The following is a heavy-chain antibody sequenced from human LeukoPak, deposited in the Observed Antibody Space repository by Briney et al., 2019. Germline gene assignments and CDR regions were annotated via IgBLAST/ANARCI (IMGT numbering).Heavy chain of an antibody. CDR2: INPSGGST. CDR1: GYTFTSYY. J-gene: IGHJ5*02. CDR3: ARTDHDNLTGQGNWFDP. Sequence: GASVKVSCMASGYTFTSYYMHWVRQAPGQGLEWMGIINPSGGSTSYAQKFQGRVTMTRDTSTSTVYMELSSLRSEDTAVYYCARTDHDNLTGQGNWFDPWGQGTLVTVSS. V-gene: IGHV1-46*01. D-gene: IGHD3-9*01.